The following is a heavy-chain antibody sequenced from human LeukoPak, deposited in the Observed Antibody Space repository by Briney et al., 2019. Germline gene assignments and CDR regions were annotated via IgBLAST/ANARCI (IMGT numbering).Heavy chain of an antibody. J-gene: IGHJ4*02. V-gene: IGHV4-39*01. CDR1: GGSISSSSYX. CDR2: IYYSGST. D-gene: IGHD3-10*01. CDR3: ATPGNCYLPFDY. Sequence: PSEXLXXXCTVXGGSISSSSYXWGWIRQPPGKGXEWIGSIYYSGSTYYNPSLKSRVTISLHTSKNQFSLKLSSVTPADTALYYCATPGNCYLPFDYWGQGTLVTVSS.